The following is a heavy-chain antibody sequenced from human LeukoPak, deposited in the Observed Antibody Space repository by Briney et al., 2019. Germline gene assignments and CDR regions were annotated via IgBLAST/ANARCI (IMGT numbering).Heavy chain of an antibody. CDR3: ARGPSGYHST. CDR1: EFSVGSNY. V-gene: IGHV3-66*01. Sequence: GGSLRLSCAASEFSVGSNYMTWVRQAPGKGLEWVSLIYSGGSTYYADSVKGRFTISRDNSKNTLYLQMNSLRAEDTAVYYCARGPSGYHSTGGQGTLVTVSS. D-gene: IGHD5-12*01. CDR2: IYSGGST. J-gene: IGHJ4*02.